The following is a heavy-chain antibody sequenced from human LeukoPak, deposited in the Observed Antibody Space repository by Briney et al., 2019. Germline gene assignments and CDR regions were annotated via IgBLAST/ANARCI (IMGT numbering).Heavy chain of an antibody. CDR1: GGTFSSYA. Sequence: SVKVSCKASGGTFSSYAISWVRQAPGQGLEWMGGIIPIFGTANYAQKFQGRVTITADESTSTAYMELSSLRSEDTAVYYCARDPRIAVAPGAFDIWGQGTMVTVSS. J-gene: IGHJ3*02. CDR2: IIPIFGTA. D-gene: IGHD6-19*01. CDR3: ARDPRIAVAPGAFDI. V-gene: IGHV1-69*01.